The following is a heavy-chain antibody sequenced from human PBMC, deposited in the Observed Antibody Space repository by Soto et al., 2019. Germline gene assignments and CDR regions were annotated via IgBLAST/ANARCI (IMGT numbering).Heavy chain of an antibody. Sequence: PSETLSLTCTVSVGSISSYYWSWIRQPPGKGLEWIGYIYYSGSTNYNPSLKSRVTISVDTSKNQFSLKLSSVTAADTAVYYCARGYDFWSGYYTYYFDYWGQGTLVTVSS. CDR3: ARGYDFWSGYYTYYFDY. J-gene: IGHJ4*02. D-gene: IGHD3-3*01. CDR2: IYYSGST. CDR1: VGSISSYY. V-gene: IGHV4-59*13.